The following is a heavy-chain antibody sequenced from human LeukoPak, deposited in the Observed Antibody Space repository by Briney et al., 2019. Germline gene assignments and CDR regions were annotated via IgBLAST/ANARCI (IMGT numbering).Heavy chain of an antibody. D-gene: IGHD3-22*01. CDR3: ARARNDYDSNGFSTLDY. CDR1: GFIFSTYG. CDR2: ISYDGSDE. Sequence: PGRSLRLSCAASGFIFSTYGFYWVRQAPGKGLEWVALISYDGSDEYYADSVKGRFTISRDNSQNTLYLQMNSLRAEDTAVYYCARARNDYDSNGFSTLDYWGQGTLVTVSS. J-gene: IGHJ4*02. V-gene: IGHV3-33*05.